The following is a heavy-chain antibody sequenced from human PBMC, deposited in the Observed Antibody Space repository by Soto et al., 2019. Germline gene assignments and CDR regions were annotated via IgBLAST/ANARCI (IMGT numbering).Heavy chain of an antibody. J-gene: IGHJ4*02. CDR1: GGTFSSYA. CDR3: ARARITIFGVVISFPFDY. D-gene: IGHD3-3*01. Sequence: SVKVSCKASGGTFSSYAISWVRQAPGQGLEWMGGIIPIFGTADYAQKFQGRVTITADESTSTAYMELSSLRSEDTAVYYCARARITIFGVVISFPFDYWGQGTLVTVSS. CDR2: IIPIFGTA. V-gene: IGHV1-69*13.